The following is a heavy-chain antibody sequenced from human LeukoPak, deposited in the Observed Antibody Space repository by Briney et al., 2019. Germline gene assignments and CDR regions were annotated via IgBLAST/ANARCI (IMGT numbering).Heavy chain of an antibody. Sequence: GGSLRLFCAASGFTFSSYAMHWVRQAPGKGLEWVAVISYDGSNKYYADSVKGRFTISRDNSKNTLYLQMNSLRAEDTAVYYCAKEFYGASADAFDIWGQGTMVTVSS. V-gene: IGHV3-30*18. D-gene: IGHD4-17*01. J-gene: IGHJ3*02. CDR3: AKEFYGASADAFDI. CDR1: GFTFSSYA. CDR2: ISYDGSNK.